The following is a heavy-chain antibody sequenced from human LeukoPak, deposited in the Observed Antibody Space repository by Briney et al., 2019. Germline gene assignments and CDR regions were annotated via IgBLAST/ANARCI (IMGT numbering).Heavy chain of an antibody. CDR3: ARVGEAYGGNL. J-gene: IGHJ4*02. V-gene: IGHV4-31*03. CDR2: IYYSGST. CDR1: GGSISSGGYY. D-gene: IGHD4-23*01. Sequence: SETLSLTCTVSGGSISSGGYYWSWIRQHPGKGLEWIGCIYYSGSTYYNPSLKSRVTILVDTSKNQFSLKLSSVTAADTAVYYCARVGEAYGGNLWGQGTLVTVSS.